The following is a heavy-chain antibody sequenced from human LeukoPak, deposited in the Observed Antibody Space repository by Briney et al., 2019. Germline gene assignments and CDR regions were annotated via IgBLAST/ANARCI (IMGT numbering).Heavy chain of an antibody. CDR3: ARVRGGYYFDY. V-gene: IGHV3-48*02. Sequence: GGSLRLSCAASGFTFSSYSLTWVRQAPGKGLEWVSYISSSSSTIYYADSVKGRFTISRDNAKNSLYLQMNSLGDEDTAVYYCARVRGGYYFDYWGQGTLVTVSS. CDR1: GFTFSSYS. CDR2: ISSSSSTI. D-gene: IGHD3-10*01. J-gene: IGHJ4*02.